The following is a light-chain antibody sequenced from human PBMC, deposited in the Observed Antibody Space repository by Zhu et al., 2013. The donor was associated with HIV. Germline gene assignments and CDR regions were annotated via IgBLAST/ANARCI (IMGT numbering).Light chain of an antibody. CDR3: QVWDSSGNPPYV. J-gene: IGLJ1*01. CDR2: DDS. V-gene: IGLV3-21*04. CDR1: NIRSKS. Sequence: SYELTQPPSVSVAPGKTARITCGGNNIRSKSVHWYQQKPGQAPVLVIYDDSDRPSGMPERFSGSNSGNTATLTISRVEAGDEADYYCQVWDSSGNPPYVFGPGTELTVL.